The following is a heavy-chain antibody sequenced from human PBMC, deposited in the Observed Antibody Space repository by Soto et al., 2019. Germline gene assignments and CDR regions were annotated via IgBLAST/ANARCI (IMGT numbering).Heavy chain of an antibody. Sequence: QVQLVQSGTEVKKPGASVKVSCQASGYTFTSFDINWVRQATGQGLEWMGWMNPNSGNTAYAQKFQGSVTMTRNTSISTAYMELSSLRSEDTAVYYCARGFANSYWYFDLWGRGTLVTVSS. V-gene: IGHV1-8*01. J-gene: IGHJ2*01. CDR1: GYTFTSFD. CDR2: MNPNSGNT. CDR3: ARGFANSYWYFDL.